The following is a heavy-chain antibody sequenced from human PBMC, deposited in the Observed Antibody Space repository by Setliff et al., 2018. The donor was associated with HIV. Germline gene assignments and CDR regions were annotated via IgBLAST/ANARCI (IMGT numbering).Heavy chain of an antibody. CDR2: IYSSGST. D-gene: IGHD5-18*01. J-gene: IGHJ4*02. CDR3: ARDPGYTSGSTFHFDD. V-gene: IGHV4-4*07. CDR1: GGSMSGYY. Sequence: PSETPSLTCTVSGGSMSGYYWNWIRQPAGKGLEWIGRIYSSGSTNHNPSLKSRVTMSVDTSKYQFSLSLSSVTAADTAVYFCARDPGYTSGSTFHFDDWGQGTLVTVPQ.